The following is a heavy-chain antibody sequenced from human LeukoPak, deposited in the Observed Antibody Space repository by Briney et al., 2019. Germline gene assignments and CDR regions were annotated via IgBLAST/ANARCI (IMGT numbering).Heavy chain of an antibody. CDR3: ARDGVPYDAFDI. D-gene: IGHD3-16*01. CDR1: GGSINNYY. J-gene: IGHJ3*02. Sequence: SETLSLTCTVSGGSINNYYWNWIRQPPGKGLEWIGYIYYSGSINYNPSLKSRVTISVDTSKNQFSLKLSSVTAAGTAVYYCARDGVPYDAFDIWGQGTMVTVSS. V-gene: IGHV4-59*01. CDR2: IYYSGSI.